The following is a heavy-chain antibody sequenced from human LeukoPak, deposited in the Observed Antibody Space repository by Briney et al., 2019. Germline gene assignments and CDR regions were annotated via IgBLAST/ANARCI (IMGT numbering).Heavy chain of an antibody. V-gene: IGHV3-30-3*01. CDR3: AKDRDSSSWYGLDLFGLDV. CDR2: ISYDGSNK. CDR1: GFTFSSYA. D-gene: IGHD6-13*01. J-gene: IGHJ6*02. Sequence: PGGSLRLSCAASGFTFSSYAMHWVRQAPGKGLEWVAVISYDGSNKYYADSVKGRLTISRDNSKNTLFLQMNSLRAEDTAVYYCAKDRDSSSWYGLDLFGLDVWGQGTTVTVSS.